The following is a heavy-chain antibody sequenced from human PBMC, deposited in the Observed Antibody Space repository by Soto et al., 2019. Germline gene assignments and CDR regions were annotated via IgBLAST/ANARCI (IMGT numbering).Heavy chain of an antibody. J-gene: IGHJ4*02. CDR1: GFTFRNYW. V-gene: IGHV3-74*01. D-gene: IGHD4-17*01. CDR3: ARAVPPTVTTPFYFDY. Sequence: VGSLRLSCAASGFTFRNYWMHWIRQAPGKGLLWVSRISHDERTTTYADAVKGRFTISRDNAKNQFSLKLSSVTAADTAVYYCARAVPPTVTTPFYFDYWGQGTLVTVSS. CDR2: ISHDERTT.